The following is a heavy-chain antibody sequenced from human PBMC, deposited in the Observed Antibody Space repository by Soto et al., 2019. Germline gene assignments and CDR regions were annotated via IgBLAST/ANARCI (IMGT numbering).Heavy chain of an antibody. CDR2: ISYDGSNK. Sequence: QVQLVESGGGVVQPGRSLRLSCAASGFTFSSYDMHWVRQAPGKGLEWVAVISYDGSNKYYADSVKGRFTISRDNSKNTLYLKMNSLRAEDTAVYYCAKDSTMVRADPYYYGMDVWGHWTMVTVS. CDR1: GFTFSSYD. V-gene: IGHV3-30*18. CDR3: AKDSTMVRADPYYYGMDV. J-gene: IGHJ6*02. D-gene: IGHD3-10*01.